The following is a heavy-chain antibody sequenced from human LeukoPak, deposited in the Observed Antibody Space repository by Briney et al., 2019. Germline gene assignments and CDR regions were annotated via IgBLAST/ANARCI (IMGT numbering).Heavy chain of an antibody. D-gene: IGHD6-25*01. J-gene: IGHJ3*02. CDR1: GGTFSSYA. CDR2: IIPIFGTA. V-gene: IGHV1-69*05. Sequence: ASVNVSCKASGGTFSSYAISWVRQAPGQGLEWMGGIIPIFGTANYAQKFQGRVTITTDESTSTAYMELSSLRSEDTAVYYCARVSPTAGAFDIWGQGTMVTVSS. CDR3: ARVSPTAGAFDI.